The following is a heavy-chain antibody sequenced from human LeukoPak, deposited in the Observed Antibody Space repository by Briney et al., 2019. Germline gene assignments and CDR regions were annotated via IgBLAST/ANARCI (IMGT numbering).Heavy chain of an antibody. Sequence: PSETLSLTCTVSGGSISSYYWSWIRQPAGKGLEWIGRIYTSGSTNYNPSLKSRVTISVDTSKNQFSLKLSSVTAADTAVYYCARRLERRTVAVDWFDPWGQGTLVTVSS. CDR1: GGSISSYY. CDR3: ARRLERRTVAVDWFDP. CDR2: IYTSGST. J-gene: IGHJ5*02. V-gene: IGHV4-4*07. D-gene: IGHD1-1*01.